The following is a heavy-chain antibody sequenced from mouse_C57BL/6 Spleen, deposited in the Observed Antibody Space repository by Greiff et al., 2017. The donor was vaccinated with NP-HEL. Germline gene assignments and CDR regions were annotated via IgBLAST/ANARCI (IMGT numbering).Heavy chain of an antibody. CDR1: GYTFTDYY. D-gene: IGHD2-4*01. CDR3: APRGDYDWFAY. Sequence: EVQLQQSGPELVKPGASVKISCKASGYTFTDYYMNWVKQSHGKSLEWIGDINPNNGGTSYNQKFKGKATLTVDKSSSTAYMELRSLTSEDSAVYYCAPRGDYDWFAYWGQGTLVTVSA. J-gene: IGHJ3*01. V-gene: IGHV1-26*01. CDR2: INPNNGGT.